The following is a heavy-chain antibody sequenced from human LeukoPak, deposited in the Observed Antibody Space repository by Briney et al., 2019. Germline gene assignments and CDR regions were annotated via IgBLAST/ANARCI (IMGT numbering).Heavy chain of an antibody. CDR2: ISGSGGST. V-gene: IGHV3-23*01. J-gene: IGHJ6*03. CDR3: AKDQYSGSYNYYYMDV. Sequence: GGSPRLSCAASGFTFSSYAMSWVRQAPGKGLEWVSAISGSGGSTYYADSVKGRFTISRDNSKNTLYLQMNSLRAEDTAVYYCAKDQYSGSYNYYYMDVWGKGTTVTVSS. D-gene: IGHD1-26*01. CDR1: GFTFSSYA.